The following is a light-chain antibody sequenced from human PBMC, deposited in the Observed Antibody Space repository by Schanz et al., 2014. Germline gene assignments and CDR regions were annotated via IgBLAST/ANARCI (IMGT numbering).Light chain of an antibody. CDR2: SDH. V-gene: IGLV1-44*01. J-gene: IGLJ2*01. CDR1: SSNIANNN. Sequence: QSVLTQPPSASGTPGQRVTISCSGSSSNIANNNVNWYQQVPGTAPKLLIFSDHQRPSGVPDRFSGSKSGTSASLAISGLQSQDEADYYCAAWDDSLSGPVFGGGTQLTVL. CDR3: AAWDDSLSGPV.